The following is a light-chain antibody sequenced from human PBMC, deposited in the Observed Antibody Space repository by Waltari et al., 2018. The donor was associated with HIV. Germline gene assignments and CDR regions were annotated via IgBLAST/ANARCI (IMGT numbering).Light chain of an antibody. Sequence: DVVLTQSPLSLPVTLGQPASMSCRSRESLVYRVGITHLLWFQHVPGQYPRRLISKVSKRDSGVPDRFSGSGSGTDFTLKISRVEAEDVGVYFCMQATHWPRTFGQGTKVEIK. CDR3: MQATHWPRT. V-gene: IGKV2-30*01. J-gene: IGKJ1*01. CDR2: KVS. CDR1: ESLVYRVGITH.